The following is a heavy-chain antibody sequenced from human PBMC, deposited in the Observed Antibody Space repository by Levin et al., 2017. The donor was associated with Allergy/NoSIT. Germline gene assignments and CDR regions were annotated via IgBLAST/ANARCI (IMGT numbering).Heavy chain of an antibody. V-gene: IGHV4-34*01. Sequence: SQTLSLTCAVYGGTFRGYYWSWIRQPPGKGLEWIGEINHSESTNYNPSLKSRVTISVDTSKNQFSLKLRSVTAADTAVYYCVRVGYHDSSGHQAPFDSWGQGTLVTVSS. CDR2: INHSEST. CDR3: VRVGYHDSSGHQAPFDS. D-gene: IGHD6-19*01. CDR1: GGTFRGYY. J-gene: IGHJ4*02.